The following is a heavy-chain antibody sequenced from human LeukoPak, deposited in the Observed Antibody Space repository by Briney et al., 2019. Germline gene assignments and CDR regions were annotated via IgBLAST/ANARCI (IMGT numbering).Heavy chain of an antibody. D-gene: IGHD3-10*01. J-gene: IGHJ4*02. CDR1: GFTFSSYS. CDR2: ISGSGGST. V-gene: IGHV3-23*01. CDR3: AKAQILWFGELTEYYFDY. Sequence: GGSLRLSCAASGFTFSSYSMNWVRQAPGKGLEWVSAISGSGGSTHYADSVKGRFTISRDNSKNTLYLQMNSLRAEDTAVYYCAKAQILWFGELTEYYFDYWGQGTLVTVSS.